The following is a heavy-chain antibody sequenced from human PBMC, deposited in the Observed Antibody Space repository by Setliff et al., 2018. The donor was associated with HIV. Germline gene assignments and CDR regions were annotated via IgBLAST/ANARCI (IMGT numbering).Heavy chain of an antibody. CDR3: ASEKVAWTVSDSFFEF. CDR1: GDSINSGGYH. J-gene: IGHJ4*02. Sequence: PSETLSLTCTVSGDSINSGGYHWTWIRQHPGKGLEWIGYISYIGYTYYNPALRSRVTISVDTSKNHFSLKLSSVTAADTAVYYCASEKVAWTVSDSFFEFWGQGVPVTVSS. CDR2: ISYIGYT. V-gene: IGHV4-31*03. D-gene: IGHD2-15*01.